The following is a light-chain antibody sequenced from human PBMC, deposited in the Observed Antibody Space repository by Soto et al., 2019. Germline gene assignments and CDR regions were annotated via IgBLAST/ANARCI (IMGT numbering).Light chain of an antibody. CDR2: DAS. Sequence: DIVLTQSPGTLSLSPRERATLSCRASQSVTNNYLAWYQQKPGQAPRLLIADASRRATGIPDRFSGSGSGTDFTLTISRLEPEDFAVYYCQQCARSPLTFGQGTKVEMK. CDR3: QQCARSPLT. V-gene: IGKV3-20*01. J-gene: IGKJ1*01. CDR1: QSVTNNY.